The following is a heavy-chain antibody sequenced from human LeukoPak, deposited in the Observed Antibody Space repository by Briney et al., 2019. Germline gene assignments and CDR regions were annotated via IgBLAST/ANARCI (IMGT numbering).Heavy chain of an antibody. CDR1: GFTFSSYA. CDR2: ISGSGGST. Sequence: QPGGSLRLSCAASGFTFSSYAMSWVRQAPGKGLEWVSAISGSGGSTYYADSVKGRFTISRDNSKNTLYLQMNNLRAEDTAVYYCAKLSQRKLPAALRFDPWGQGTLVTVSS. J-gene: IGHJ5*02. CDR3: AKLSQRKLPAALRFDP. D-gene: IGHD2-2*01. V-gene: IGHV3-23*01.